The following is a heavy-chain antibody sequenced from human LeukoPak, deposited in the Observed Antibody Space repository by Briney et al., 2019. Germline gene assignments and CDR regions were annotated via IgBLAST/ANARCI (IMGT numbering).Heavy chain of an antibody. D-gene: IGHD6-13*01. V-gene: IGHV5-51*01. CDR1: GYSFTSYW. J-gene: IGHJ4*02. CDR3: ARSTDIADYYFDF. Sequence: GESLKISCKGSGYSFTSYWIGWVRQMPGKGLEWMGIIYPGDSDTRYGPSFQAQVTFSVDKSITTAYLQWNSLRASDTAMYYCARSTDIADYYFDFWGQGTLVTVSS. CDR2: IYPGDSDT.